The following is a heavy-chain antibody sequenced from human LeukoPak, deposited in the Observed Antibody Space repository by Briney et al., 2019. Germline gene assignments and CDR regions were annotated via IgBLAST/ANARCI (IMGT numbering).Heavy chain of an antibody. J-gene: IGHJ4*02. CDR1: GYSFTSYW. D-gene: IGHD5/OR15-5a*01. Sequence: GESLKISCKGSGYSFTSYWIGWVRQKPGKGLEWMGIIYPGDSDTRYSPSFQGQVTISADKSISTAYLQRSSLKASDTAMYYCARQYTGVSVYFDYWGQGTLVTVSS. CDR3: ARQYTGVSVYFDY. V-gene: IGHV5-51*01. CDR2: IYPGDSDT.